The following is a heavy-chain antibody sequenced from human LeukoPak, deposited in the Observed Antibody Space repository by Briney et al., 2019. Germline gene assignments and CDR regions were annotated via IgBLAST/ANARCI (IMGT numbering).Heavy chain of an antibody. Sequence: ASVKVSCKASGYTFTSYGISWVRQAPGQGLEWMGWISAYNGNTNYAQKLQGRVTMTTDTSTSTAYMELRSLRSDDTAVYYCARDSIRYSSGGYLGDVWGKGTTVTVSS. CDR2: ISAYNGNT. CDR1: GYTFTSYG. J-gene: IGHJ6*04. D-gene: IGHD6-19*01. V-gene: IGHV1-18*01. CDR3: ARDSIRYSSGGYLGDV.